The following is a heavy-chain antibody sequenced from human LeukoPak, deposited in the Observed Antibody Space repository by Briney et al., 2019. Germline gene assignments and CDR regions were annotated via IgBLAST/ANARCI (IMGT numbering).Heavy chain of an antibody. V-gene: IGHV4-34*01. Sequence: SETLSLTCAVYGGSFSGYYWSWISQPPGKGLEWIGEINHSGSTNYNPSLKSRVTISVDTSKNQFSLKLSSVTAADTAVYYCATTGGDSSSYFYYYYGMDVWGQGTTVTVSS. J-gene: IGHJ6*02. D-gene: IGHD6-13*01. CDR1: GGSFSGYY. CDR3: ATTGGDSSSYFYYYYGMDV. CDR2: INHSGST.